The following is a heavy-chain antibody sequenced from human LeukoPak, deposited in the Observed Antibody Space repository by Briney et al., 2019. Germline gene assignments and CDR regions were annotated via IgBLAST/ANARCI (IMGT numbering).Heavy chain of an antibody. V-gene: IGHV3-33*01. D-gene: IGHD3-22*01. J-gene: IGHJ4*02. CDR1: GFTFSSYG. CDR2: IWYDGSNK. CDR3: ARDPRPYDSSCYYDY. Sequence: GGSLRLSCAASGFTFSSYGMHWVRQAPVKVLEWVAVIWYDGSNKYYADSVKGRFTISRDNSKNTLYLQMNSLRAEDTAVYYCARDPRPYDSSCYYDYWGQGTLVTVSS.